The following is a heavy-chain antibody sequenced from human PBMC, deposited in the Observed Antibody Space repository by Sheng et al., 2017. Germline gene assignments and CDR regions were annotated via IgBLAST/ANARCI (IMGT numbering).Heavy chain of an antibody. CDR3: AKQYVDY. CDR2: ISETGGNT. Sequence: EVELMESGGGLVQPGGSLRLSCAVSGLTFSSYAMNWVRQTPGKGLEWVSAISETGGNTHYADSVKGRFTISRDNSKSTLYLQMNNLRADDTAVYYCAKQYVDYWGQGTLVTVS. J-gene: IGHJ4*02. V-gene: IGHV3-23*01. D-gene: IGHD2-21*01. CDR1: GLTFSSYA.